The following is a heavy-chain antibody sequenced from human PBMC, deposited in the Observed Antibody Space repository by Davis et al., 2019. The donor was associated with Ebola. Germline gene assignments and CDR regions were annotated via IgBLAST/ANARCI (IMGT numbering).Heavy chain of an antibody. CDR1: GFSFSSYA. CDR2: ISARGGTA. J-gene: IGHJ6*02. D-gene: IGHD3-22*01. V-gene: IGHV3-23*01. Sequence: GESLKISCAASGFSFSSYAMTWVRQAPGKGLEWVSLISARGGTAHSADSVKGRFTSTRDNPKNTLYLQMNSLRAEDTAVYYCASGSYYDSSGYYYYYGMDVWGQGTTVTVSS. CDR3: ASGSYYDSSGYYYYYGMDV.